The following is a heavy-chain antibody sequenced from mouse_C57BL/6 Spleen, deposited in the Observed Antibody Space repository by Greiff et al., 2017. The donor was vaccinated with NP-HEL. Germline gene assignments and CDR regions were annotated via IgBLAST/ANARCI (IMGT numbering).Heavy chain of an antibody. J-gene: IGHJ1*03. CDR2: IYPGDGDT. D-gene: IGHD1-1*01. V-gene: IGHV1-80*01. CDR3: ANYGSSPGFDV. Sequence: VKLMESGAELVKPGASVKISCKASGYAFSSYWMNWVKQRPGKGLEWIGQIYPGDGDTNYNGKFKGKASLTADKSSSTAYMQLSSLTSEDSAVYFCANYGSSPGFDVWGTGTTVTVSS. CDR1: GYAFSSYW.